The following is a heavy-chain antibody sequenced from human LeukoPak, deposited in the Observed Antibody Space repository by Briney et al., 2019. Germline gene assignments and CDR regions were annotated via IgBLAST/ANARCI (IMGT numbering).Heavy chain of an antibody. CDR3: AKDYDFWSGYCLDP. J-gene: IGHJ5*02. CDR2: FSSSGNMT. D-gene: IGHD3-3*01. V-gene: IGHV3-23*01. Sequence: HAGGSLRLSCAASGFTFSTYDISWVRQAPGKGLEWVSTFSSSGNMTYYADSVKGRFTISRDNSKNTLYLQMNSLRAEDTAVYYCAKDYDFWSGYCLDPWGQGTLVTVFS. CDR1: GFTFSTYD.